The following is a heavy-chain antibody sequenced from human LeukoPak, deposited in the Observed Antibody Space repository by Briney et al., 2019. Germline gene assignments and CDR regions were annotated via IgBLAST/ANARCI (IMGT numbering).Heavy chain of an antibody. J-gene: IGHJ3*02. V-gene: IGHV4-59*08. CDR2: IHFSGST. Sequence: SETLSLTCVVSGDYISGYYWSWIRQPPGKGLEWIGYIHFSGSTKYNPSHRGRVDISVDTSTNQFSLRLTSVTAADTALYFCARHIYGDSVAFDIWGQGTLITVS. D-gene: IGHD4-17*01. CDR1: GDYISGYY. CDR3: ARHIYGDSVAFDI.